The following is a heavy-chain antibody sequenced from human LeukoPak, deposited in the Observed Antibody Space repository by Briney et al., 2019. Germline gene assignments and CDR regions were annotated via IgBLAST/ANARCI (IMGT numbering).Heavy chain of an antibody. CDR2: ISYDGSNK. J-gene: IGHJ3*02. CDR3: AKFPSAATPGVEYAFDI. Sequence: GRSLRLSCAASGFTFSSYGMHWVRQAPGKGLEWVAVISYDGSNKYYADSVKGRFTIPRDNSKNTLYLQMNSLRAEDTAVYYCAKFPSAATPGVEYAFDIWGQGTMVTVSS. D-gene: IGHD2-15*01. V-gene: IGHV3-30*18. CDR1: GFTFSSYG.